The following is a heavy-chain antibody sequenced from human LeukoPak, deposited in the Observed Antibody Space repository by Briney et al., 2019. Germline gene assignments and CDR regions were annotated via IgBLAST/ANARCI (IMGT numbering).Heavy chain of an antibody. D-gene: IGHD2-21*02. CDR3: ARGMAYCGGDCPSDY. CDR1: GFTFSSYA. CDR2: ISGSGGST. Sequence: GGSLRLSCAASGFTFSSYAMSWVRQAPGKGLEWVSAISGSGGSTYYADSVKGRFTISRDNSKNTLYLQMNSLRAEDTAVYYCARGMAYCGGDCPSDYWGQGTLVTVSS. J-gene: IGHJ4*02. V-gene: IGHV3-23*01.